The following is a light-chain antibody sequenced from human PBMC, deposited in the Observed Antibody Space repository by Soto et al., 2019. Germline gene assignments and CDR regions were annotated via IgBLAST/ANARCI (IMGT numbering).Light chain of an antibody. Sequence: EIVLTQSPATLSLSPGERATLSCRASESVSSYLAWYQQKPGQSPRLLIYDTSNRATGIPARFSGSGSGTDFTLTISSLESEDFAVYYCQQRSNWLTFGGGTKVEI. CDR1: ESVSSY. CDR3: QQRSNWLT. J-gene: IGKJ4*01. CDR2: DTS. V-gene: IGKV3-11*01.